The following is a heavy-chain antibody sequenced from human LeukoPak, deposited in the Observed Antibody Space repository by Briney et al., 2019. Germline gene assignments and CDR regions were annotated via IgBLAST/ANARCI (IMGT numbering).Heavy chain of an antibody. CDR2: ISYDGSNK. J-gene: IGHJ4*02. CDR3: AIDRGTPIEYYFDY. D-gene: IGHD1-1*01. Sequence: GGSLRLSCAYSGFTFCSCGLQCVRQAPGKGLEWVAVISYDGSNKYYADSVKGRFTISRDNSKNTLYLQMNSLRAEDTAVYYCAIDRGTPIEYYFDYWGQGTLVTVSS. V-gene: IGHV3-30*03. CDR1: GFTFCSCG.